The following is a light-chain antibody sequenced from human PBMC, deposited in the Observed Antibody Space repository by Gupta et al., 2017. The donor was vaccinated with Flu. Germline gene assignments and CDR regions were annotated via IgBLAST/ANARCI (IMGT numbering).Light chain of an antibody. CDR3: QVGDDSSDYYV. CDR2: DDS. CDR1: EMASKN. Sequence: GQTARIPCAGDEMASKNVYWYQQKPGQAPVLLVYDDSERPSGIPERFSASSSGTTATLTISRVQAEDEADYYCQVGDDSSDYYVFGGGTKVTVL. J-gene: IGLJ1*01. V-gene: IGLV3-21*02.